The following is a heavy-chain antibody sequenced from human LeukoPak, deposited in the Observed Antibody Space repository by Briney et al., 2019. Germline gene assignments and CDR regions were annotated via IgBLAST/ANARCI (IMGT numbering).Heavy chain of an antibody. D-gene: IGHD4-11*01. J-gene: IGHJ5*02. CDR2: IHYSGST. Sequence: SETLSLTCSVSGDSISSSSFYWGWVRQPPGKEPEWIGSIHYSGSTYYNPALKSRVTISVDTSKNQFSLKLSFVTAADTAGYYCARDGGDTVKGVGDTNWFDPWGQGTLVTVSS. CDR1: GDSISSSSFY. CDR3: ARDGGDTVKGVGDTNWFDP. V-gene: IGHV4-39*07.